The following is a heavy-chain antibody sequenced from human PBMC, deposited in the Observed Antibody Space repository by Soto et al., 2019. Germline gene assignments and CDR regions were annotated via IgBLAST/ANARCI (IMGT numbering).Heavy chain of an antibody. Sequence: EVQLVESGGGLVKPGGSLRLSCAASGFTFSNAWMNWVRQAPGKGLEWVGRIKSKTDGGTTDYAAPVKGRFTISRDDTQNTLYLQMNSLKTDDTAVYYCTTGSDPSYYYGMDVWGQGTTVTVSS. CDR3: TTGSDPSYYYGMDV. V-gene: IGHV3-15*07. CDR2: IKSKTDGGTT. J-gene: IGHJ6*02. CDR1: GFTFSNAW.